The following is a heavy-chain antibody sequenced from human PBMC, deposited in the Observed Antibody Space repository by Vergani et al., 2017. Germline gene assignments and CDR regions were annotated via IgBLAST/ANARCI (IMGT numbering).Heavy chain of an antibody. J-gene: IGHJ6*02. V-gene: IGHV4-34*01. CDR2: INHSGST. CDR1: GGSFSGYY. Sequence: QVQLQESGPGLVKPSETLSLTCAVYGGSFSGYYWSWIRQPPGKGLEWIGEINHSGSTNYNPSLKSRVTISVDTSKNQFSLKLSSVTAADTAVYYCARGLASGMDVWGQGTTVTVSS. CDR3: ARGLASGMDV.